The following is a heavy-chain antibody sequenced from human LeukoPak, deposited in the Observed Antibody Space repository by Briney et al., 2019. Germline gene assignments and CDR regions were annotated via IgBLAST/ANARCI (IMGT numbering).Heavy chain of an antibody. Sequence: SETLSLTCTVSGGSISSSGYYWGWIRQPPGKGLEWIGIIYYSGSTYYNPSLKSRVTMSVDTSKNQFSLKLSSVTAADTAVYHCARHTSTVVTHLAPFDDCGQGTLVTVSS. D-gene: IGHD4-23*01. J-gene: IGHJ4*02. CDR3: ARHTSTVVTHLAPFDD. V-gene: IGHV4-39*01. CDR1: GGSISSSGYY. CDR2: IYYSGST.